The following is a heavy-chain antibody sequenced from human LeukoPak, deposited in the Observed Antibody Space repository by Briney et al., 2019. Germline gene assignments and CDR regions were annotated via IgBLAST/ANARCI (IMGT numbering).Heavy chain of an antibody. J-gene: IGHJ4*02. Sequence: HPGRSLRLSCAASGFTFDDYAMHWVRQAPGKGLEWVSGISWNSGSIGYADSVKGRFTISRDNAKNTLYLQMNSLRAEDTAVYYCAREGTVLLWFGELLTPNPRPFDYWGQGTLVTVSS. CDR3: AREGTVLLWFGELLTPNPRPFDY. CDR1: GFTFDDYA. CDR2: ISWNSGSI. V-gene: IGHV3-9*01. D-gene: IGHD3-10*01.